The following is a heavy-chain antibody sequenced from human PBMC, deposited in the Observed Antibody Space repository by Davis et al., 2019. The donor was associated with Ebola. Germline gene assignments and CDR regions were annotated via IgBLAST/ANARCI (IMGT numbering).Heavy chain of an antibody. CDR2: INPHNGNT. V-gene: IGHV1-18*04. Sequence: ASVKVSCKASGYTFTNYYMHWVRQAPGQGLEWMGWINPHNGNTNYAQNVQGRVTMTTDTSTSTAYMEVGILRSDDTAVYYCARAQFPTTNDHWGQGTLVTVSS. J-gene: IGHJ4*02. CDR3: ARAQFPTTNDH. CDR1: GYTFTNYY. D-gene: IGHD1-1*01.